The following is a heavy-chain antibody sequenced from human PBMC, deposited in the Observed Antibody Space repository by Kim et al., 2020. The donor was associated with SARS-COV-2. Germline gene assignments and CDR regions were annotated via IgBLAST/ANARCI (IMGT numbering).Heavy chain of an antibody. D-gene: IGHD6-13*01. J-gene: IGHJ4*02. CDR3: SRGVFTSRIAAAAKGLDY. Sequence: SETLSLTCTVSGGSISSYYWNWIRQPPGKGLEWVWYITYSGTTNYNPSLKSRVTITVYTYKNQFSLKLNSVTAADTTVYYCSRGVFTSRIAAAAKGLDYWGQGSLVTVSS. CDR1: GGSISSYY. CDR2: ITYSGTT. V-gene: IGHV4-59*01.